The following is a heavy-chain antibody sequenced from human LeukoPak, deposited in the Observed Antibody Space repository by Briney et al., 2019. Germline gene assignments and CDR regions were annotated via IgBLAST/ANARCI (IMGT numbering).Heavy chain of an antibody. J-gene: IGHJ3*01. Sequence: KPSETLSLTCTVSGVSITSYYYSWIRQPPGKGLEWIGYIYYSGSTNYNPSLKSRVTMSVDMSKNQLSLKLRSVTAADTAVYYCAYGGNSGTFDVWGQGTMVTVSS. CDR1: GVSITSYY. CDR2: IYYSGST. D-gene: IGHD4-23*01. CDR3: AYGGNSGTFDV. V-gene: IGHV4-59*01.